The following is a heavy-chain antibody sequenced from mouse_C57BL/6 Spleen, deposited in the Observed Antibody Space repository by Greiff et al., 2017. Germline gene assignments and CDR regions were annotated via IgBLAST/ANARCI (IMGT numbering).Heavy chain of an antibody. CDR1: GYTFTDYY. Sequence: EVQLQQSGPELVKPGASVKISCKASGYTFTDYYMNWVKQSHGQSLEWIGDINPNNGGTSYNQKFKGKATLTVDKSSSTAYMELRSLTSEDSAVYYCARGGGYYGTFDYWGQGTTLTVSS. CDR3: ARGGGYYGTFDY. D-gene: IGHD2-3*01. J-gene: IGHJ2*01. V-gene: IGHV1-26*01. CDR2: INPNNGGT.